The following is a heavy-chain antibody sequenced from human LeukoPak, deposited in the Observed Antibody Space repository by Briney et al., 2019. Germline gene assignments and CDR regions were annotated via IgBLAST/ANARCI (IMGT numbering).Heavy chain of an antibody. CDR3: ASSYHVSQYGSGTIDHAGY. CDR1: GGSFSGYY. CDR2: INHSGST. Sequence: PSETLSLTYAVYGGSFSGYYWSWIRQPPGKGLEWIGEINHSGSTNYNPSLKSRVTISVDTSKNQFSLKLSSVTAADTAVYYCASSYHVSQYGSGTIDHAGYWGQGTLVTVSS. V-gene: IGHV4-34*01. J-gene: IGHJ4*02. D-gene: IGHD3-10*01.